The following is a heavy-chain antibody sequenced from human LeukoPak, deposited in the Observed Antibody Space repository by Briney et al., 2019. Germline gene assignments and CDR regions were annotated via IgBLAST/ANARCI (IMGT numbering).Heavy chain of an antibody. Sequence: PGESLRISCKGSGYSFSNYWIGWVRQMPGKGLDWMGIIYPDDSDTRYNPSFQGQVTISVDRSVNTAYLRWSSLKASDTAVYYCARRGGDVSGFYNWFDPWGQGTLVTVSS. D-gene: IGHD3-22*01. CDR3: ARRGGDVSGFYNWFDP. CDR2: IYPDDSDT. CDR1: GYSFSNYW. V-gene: IGHV5-51*03. J-gene: IGHJ5*02.